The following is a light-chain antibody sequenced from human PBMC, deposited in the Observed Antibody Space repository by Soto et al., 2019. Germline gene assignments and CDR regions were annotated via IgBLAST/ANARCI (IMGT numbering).Light chain of an antibody. CDR3: QQFHTLPST. J-gene: IGKJ2*01. V-gene: IGKV1-33*01. CDR1: QDISNY. Sequence: DIQMTQSPSSLSASVGDRVTITCQASQDISNYLNWYQQKPGKAPKLLIYGASNLETGVPSRFSGSGSVTDFTFTISSLQPEDIATYYCQQFHTLPSTFGQGTKLAIK. CDR2: GAS.